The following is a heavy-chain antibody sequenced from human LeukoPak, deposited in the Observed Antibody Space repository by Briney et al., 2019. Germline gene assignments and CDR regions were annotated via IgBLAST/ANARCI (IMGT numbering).Heavy chain of an antibody. D-gene: IGHD6-6*01. Sequence: SETLSLTCAVYGGSFSDYFWSWIRQPPEKGLEWIGEINHSGSTNYNPSLKSRVTMSLDTSKDQFSLKLSSVTAADTAVYYCARVYSSSGYNWFDPWGLGTLVTVSS. V-gene: IGHV4-34*01. CDR3: ARVYSSSGYNWFDP. J-gene: IGHJ5*02. CDR2: INHSGST. CDR1: GGSFSDYF.